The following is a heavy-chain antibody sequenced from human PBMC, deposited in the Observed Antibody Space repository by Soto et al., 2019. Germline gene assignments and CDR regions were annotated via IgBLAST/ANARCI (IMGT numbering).Heavy chain of an antibody. J-gene: IGHJ2*01. CDR3: ARFNWYFDL. V-gene: IGHV4-59*08. CDR1: GGSISSYY. Sequence: QVQLQESGPGLVKPSETLSLTCTVSGGSISSYYWSWIRQPPGKGLEWIGYIYYSGSTNYNPSLRSRVTISVDTSKNQFPLKLSSLTAADPAVYYWARFNWYFDLWGRGTLVTVSS. CDR2: IYYSGST.